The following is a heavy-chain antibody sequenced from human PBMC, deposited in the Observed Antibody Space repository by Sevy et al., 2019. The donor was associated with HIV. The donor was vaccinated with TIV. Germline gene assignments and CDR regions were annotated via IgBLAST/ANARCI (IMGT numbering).Heavy chain of an antibody. V-gene: IGHV1-18*01. Sequence: ASVKVSCKASGYTFTTYAITWVRQAPGEGLEWMGLISVNNGNRNYAQKVQDRVTMTTDTSTNTAYMELRSLRSDDTAMYYCARVVMSSSWPCFDYWGQGTLVTVSS. CDR2: ISVNNGNR. CDR3: ARVVMSSSWPCFDY. J-gene: IGHJ4*02. D-gene: IGHD6-13*01. CDR1: GYTFTTYA.